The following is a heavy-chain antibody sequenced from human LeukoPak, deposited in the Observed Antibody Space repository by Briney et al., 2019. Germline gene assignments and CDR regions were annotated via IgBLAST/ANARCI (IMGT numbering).Heavy chain of an antibody. J-gene: IGHJ4*02. D-gene: IGHD5-24*01. V-gene: IGHV1-8*02. Sequence: ASVKVSCKASGYTFTSYGINWVRQAPGQGLEWMGWMNPDSGYTDSAQRFQGRVTMTRNTSISTSYMELSSLRSEDTAVYYCARRTSTMEFDYWGQGTLVTVSS. CDR2: MNPDSGYT. CDR3: ARRTSTMEFDY. CDR1: GYTFTSYG.